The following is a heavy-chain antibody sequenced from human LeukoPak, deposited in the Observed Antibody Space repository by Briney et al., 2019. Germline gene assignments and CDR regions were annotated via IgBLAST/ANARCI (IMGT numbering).Heavy chain of an antibody. V-gene: IGHV1-3*01. J-gene: IGHJ4*02. CDR2: INAGNGNT. CDR3: ARDLRGPYYYGSGREGY. CDR1: GYTFTSYA. D-gene: IGHD3-10*01. Sequence: ASVKVSCKASGYTFTSYAMHWVRQAPGQRLGWMGWINAGNGNTKYSQKFQGRVTITRDTSASTAYMELSSLRSEDTAVYYCARDLRGPYYYGSGREGYWGQGTLVTVSS.